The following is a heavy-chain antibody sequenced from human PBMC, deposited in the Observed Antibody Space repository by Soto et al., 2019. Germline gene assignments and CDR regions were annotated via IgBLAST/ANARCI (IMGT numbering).Heavy chain of an antibody. CDR2: ISHSGTT. V-gene: IGHV4-4*02. Sequence: PSETLSLTCSVSVGSISSNNWWSWVRQLPGKGLEWIGEISHSGTTNYNPSLKSRVTISVDRSKNQFSLNLSSVTAADTAVYYCARVANSGSFFDCWGQGTLVTV. D-gene: IGHD1-26*01. CDR3: ARVANSGSFFDC. J-gene: IGHJ4*02. CDR1: VGSISSNNW.